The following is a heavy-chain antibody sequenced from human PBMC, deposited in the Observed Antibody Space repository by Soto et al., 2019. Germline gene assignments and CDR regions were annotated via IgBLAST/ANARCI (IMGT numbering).Heavy chain of an antibody. CDR1: GFSLSTLGTC. V-gene: IGHV2-70*01. Sequence: VSGPTLVNPTQTLTLTCTFSGFSLSTLGTCVTWIRRPPGKALEWLALINWDNNEYYNPSLKTRLTISRDTSKNQVVLTMTNVDPVDTATYYCARIPQVDSWGQGTLVTVSS. CDR3: ARIPQVDS. J-gene: IGHJ4*02. CDR2: INWDNNE.